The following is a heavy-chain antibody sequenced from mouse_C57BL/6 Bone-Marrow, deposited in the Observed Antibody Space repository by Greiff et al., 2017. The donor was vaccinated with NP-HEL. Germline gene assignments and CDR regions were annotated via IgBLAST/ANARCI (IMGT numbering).Heavy chain of an antibody. V-gene: IGHV5-17*01. CDR3: ARPDYYDYDGFAY. CDR2: ISSGSSTI. Sequence: EVMLVESGGGLVKPGGSLKLSCAASGFTFSDYAMHWVRQAPEKGLEWVAYISSGSSTIYYADTVKGRFTISRDNATNTLFLQMTMLCSEDTAMYYCARPDYYDYDGFAYWGQGTLVTVSA. CDR1: GFTFSDYA. J-gene: IGHJ3*01. D-gene: IGHD2-4*01.